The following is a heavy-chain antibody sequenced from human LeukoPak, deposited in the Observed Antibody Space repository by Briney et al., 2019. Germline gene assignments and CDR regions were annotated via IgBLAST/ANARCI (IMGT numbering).Heavy chain of an antibody. D-gene: IGHD4-11*01. Sequence: ASVKVSCKPSGYIFPSYGIIWVQQAPGQGLQWMGWISAHNGNTNYAQKLQGRVTMTTDTSTSTVYMELRSLRSDDTAVYYCARAQTTLLLDYWGQGTLVTVSS. J-gene: IGHJ4*02. CDR2: ISAHNGNT. CDR1: GYIFPSYG. V-gene: IGHV1-18*01. CDR3: ARAQTTLLLDY.